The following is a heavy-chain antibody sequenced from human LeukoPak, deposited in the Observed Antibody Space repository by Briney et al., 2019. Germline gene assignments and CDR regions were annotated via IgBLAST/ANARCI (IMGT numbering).Heavy chain of an antibody. CDR1: GFNFSHYD. Sequence: PGGSLRLSCVASGFNFSHYDMHWVRQAPGNGLDWVAFIHIDGSNKYYEVSVKGRFTISRDNSKNTLYLQMNSLRTEDTAVYYCAKGDTSWGQGTLVTVTS. J-gene: IGHJ5*02. CDR3: AKGDTS. D-gene: IGHD2-21*02. CDR2: IHIDGSNK. V-gene: IGHV3-30*02.